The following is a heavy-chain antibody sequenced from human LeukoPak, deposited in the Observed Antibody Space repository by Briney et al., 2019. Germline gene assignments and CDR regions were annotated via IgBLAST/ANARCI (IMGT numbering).Heavy chain of an antibody. CDR2: IKEDRSEK. J-gene: IGHJ4*02. CDR1: GFTFSNYW. D-gene: IGHD6-19*01. CDR3: VTKEPYTSGWNY. Sequence: PGGSLRLSCAASGFTFSNYWMSWVRQAPGKGLEWVANIKEDRSEKDYVDSVKGRFIISRDNAENSVYLQMNGLRVEDSGVYYCVTKEPYTSGWNYWGQGTLVSVSS. V-gene: IGHV3-7*01.